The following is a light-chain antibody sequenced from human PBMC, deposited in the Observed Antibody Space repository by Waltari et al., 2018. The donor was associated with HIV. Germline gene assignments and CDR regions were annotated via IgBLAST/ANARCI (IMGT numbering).Light chain of an antibody. Sequence: QAVLTQPPSLSASPGASASLTCTLRTGINVAASWISCYQQPPGSPPQFLLRYKSDSDKDQGSGVPSRFSGSKDASVNAGILFISGLQSEDEADYYCMIWHSDTVIIGGGTKLTVL. CDR3: MIWHSDTVI. J-gene: IGLJ2*01. V-gene: IGLV5-45*01. CDR2: YKSDSDK. CDR1: TGINVAASW.